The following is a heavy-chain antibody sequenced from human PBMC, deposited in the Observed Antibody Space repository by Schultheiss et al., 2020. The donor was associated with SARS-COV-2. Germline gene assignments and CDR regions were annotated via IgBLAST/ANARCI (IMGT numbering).Heavy chain of an antibody. CDR3: AKEAYPSSGYSDY. CDR1: GFTFSNAW. J-gene: IGHJ4*02. V-gene: IGHV3-23*01. CDR2: IGTGGDT. D-gene: IGHD3-3*01. Sequence: GGSLRLSCAASGFTFSNAWMSWVRQAPGKGLEWVSAIGTGGDTYYADSVMGRFTISRDNAKNTLYLQMNSLRAEDTAVYYCAKEAYPSSGYSDYWGQGTLVTVSS.